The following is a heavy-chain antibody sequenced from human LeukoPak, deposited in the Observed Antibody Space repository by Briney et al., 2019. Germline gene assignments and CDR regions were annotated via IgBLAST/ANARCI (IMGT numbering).Heavy chain of an antibody. J-gene: IGHJ3*02. V-gene: IGHV4-59*12. Sequence: SETLSHTCTVSGGSISNYYWSWIRQPPGKGLEWIGYIYDSGSTYYNPSLKSRITISVDTSENRFSLKLSSVTATDTAVYYCARDCSGGSCYGAFDIWGQGTMVTVSS. D-gene: IGHD2-15*01. CDR1: GGSISNYY. CDR2: IYDSGST. CDR3: ARDCSGGSCYGAFDI.